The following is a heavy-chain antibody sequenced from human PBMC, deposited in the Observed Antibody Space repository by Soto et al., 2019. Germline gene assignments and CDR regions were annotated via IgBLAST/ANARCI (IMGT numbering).Heavy chain of an antibody. V-gene: IGHV1-46*01. CDR2: INPNGGRT. J-gene: IGHJ4*02. CDR1: GYTFTSYY. CDR3: ATQIGPVY. Sequence: QVQLVQSGAEVKKPGASVNISCKTSGYTFTSYYLHWVRQAPGQGLEWMGLINPNGGRTTSAQNFPGRVTMTRETSANTVYMELGSLRSDDTTVYYCATQIGPVYWGQGTLVTVSS. D-gene: IGHD3-22*01.